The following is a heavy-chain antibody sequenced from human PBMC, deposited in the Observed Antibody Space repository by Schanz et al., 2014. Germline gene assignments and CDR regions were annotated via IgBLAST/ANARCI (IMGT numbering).Heavy chain of an antibody. J-gene: IGHJ3*02. CDR2: ISSDGTNK. Sequence: VQLVESGGGLVQPGGSLRLSCVASGFTFSNFGLHWVRQAPGKGLNWVAVISSDGTNKYYADSVQGRFTLSKDFSKDTLYLQLTSLRPEDTAVYYCARLATSKSRLGDAVDIWGQGTMVTVSS. CDR1: GFTFSNFG. CDR3: ARLATSKSRLGDAVDI. D-gene: IGHD6-6*01. V-gene: IGHV3-30*03.